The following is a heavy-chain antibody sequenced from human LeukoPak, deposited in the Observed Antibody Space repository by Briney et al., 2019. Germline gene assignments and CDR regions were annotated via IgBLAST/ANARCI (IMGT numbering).Heavy chain of an antibody. D-gene: IGHD3-3*01. J-gene: IGHJ4*02. V-gene: IGHV1-2*02. CDR1: GYTFTGYY. Sequence: ASVKVSCKASGYTFTGYYLHWVRQAPGQGLEWMGWLNTHSGGTNYAQNFQGRVTMTTDTPTSTAYMELRSLRSDDTAVYYCAREGITIFGVVFDYWGQGTLVTVSS. CDR2: LNTHSGGT. CDR3: AREGITIFGVVFDY.